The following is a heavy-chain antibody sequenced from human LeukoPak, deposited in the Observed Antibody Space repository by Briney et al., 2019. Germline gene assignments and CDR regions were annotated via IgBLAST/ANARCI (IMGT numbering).Heavy chain of an antibody. V-gene: IGHV4-4*07. CDR1: GASISIYY. J-gene: IGHJ2*01. Sequence: TSETLSLTCTVSGASISIYYWSWIRQPAGKGLEWIGRIYTSGSGNYSPSLKSRVTMSVDTSKNQFSLKLSSVTAADTAVYYCARDRGYSYGYWYFDLWGRGTLVTVSS. D-gene: IGHD5-18*01. CDR3: ARDRGYSYGYWYFDL. CDR2: IYTSGSG.